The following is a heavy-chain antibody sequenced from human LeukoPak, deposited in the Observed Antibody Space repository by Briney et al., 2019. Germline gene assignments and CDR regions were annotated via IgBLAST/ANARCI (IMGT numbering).Heavy chain of an antibody. Sequence: GASVKVSCKASGYTFTGYYMHWVRQAPGQGLEWMGWINPNSGGTNYAQKFQGRVTMTRDTSISTAYMELSRLRSDDTAVYYCARAKPWLWYYYYYYMDVWGKGTTVTVSS. CDR2: INPNSGGT. V-gene: IGHV1-2*02. CDR1: GYTFTGYY. J-gene: IGHJ6*03. CDR3: ARAKPWLWYYYYYYMDV. D-gene: IGHD2-8*02.